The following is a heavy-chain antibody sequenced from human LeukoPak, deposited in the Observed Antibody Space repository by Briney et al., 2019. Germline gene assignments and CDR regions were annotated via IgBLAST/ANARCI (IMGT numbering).Heavy chain of an antibody. CDR1: GFTFSSYA. D-gene: IGHD5-18*01. J-gene: IGHJ3*02. V-gene: IGHV3-30*04. CDR2: ISYDGSNK. Sequence: PGGSLRLSCAASGFTFSSYAMHWVRQAPGKWLEWVAVISYDGSNKYYADSVKGRFTISRDNAKNSLYLQMNSLRAEDTAVYYCAKWLRDTAMERLDAFDIWGQGTMVTVSS. CDR3: AKWLRDTAMERLDAFDI.